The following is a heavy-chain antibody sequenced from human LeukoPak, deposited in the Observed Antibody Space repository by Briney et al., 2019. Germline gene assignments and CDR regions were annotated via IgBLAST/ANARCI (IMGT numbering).Heavy chain of an antibody. J-gene: IGHJ5*02. CDR3: AGHNWNH. V-gene: IGHV3-30*03. CDR2: ISYDGSNK. CDR1: GFTFSSYG. D-gene: IGHD1-20*01. Sequence: GGSLRLSCAASGFTFSSYGMHWVRQAPGKGLEWVAVISYDGSNKYYADSVKGRFTISRDNSKNTLYLQMNSLRAEDTAVYYCAGHNWNHWGQGTLVTVSS.